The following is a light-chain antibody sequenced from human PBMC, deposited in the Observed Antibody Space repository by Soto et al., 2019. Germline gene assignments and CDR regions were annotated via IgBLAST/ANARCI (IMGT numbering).Light chain of an antibody. Sequence: QSALTQPRSVSGSPGQSVTISCTGTSSDVGGYNYVSWYQQHPGNLPKLMIYDVTQRPSGVPDRFSGSKSGNTASLIISGLQAEDEADYYCCSYAGSYTVVFGGGTKLTVL. CDR1: SSDVGGYNY. CDR2: DVT. CDR3: CSYAGSYTVV. V-gene: IGLV2-11*01. J-gene: IGLJ2*01.